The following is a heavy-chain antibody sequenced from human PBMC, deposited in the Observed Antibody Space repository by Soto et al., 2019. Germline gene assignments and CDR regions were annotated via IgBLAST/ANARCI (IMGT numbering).Heavy chain of an antibody. Sequence: SETQSLTCNVSSVPITEYSWSWARQSPGKGLEWLGYVFYGGTDYNPSLGGRVSMSVETSKSQFSLKLTSVTVADTAVYYCASYRGALYLESWGPGILGTVSS. V-gene: IGHV4-59*01. CDR3: ASYRGALYLES. D-gene: IGHD3-16*01. J-gene: IGHJ4*02. CDR1: SVPITEYS. CDR2: VFYGGT.